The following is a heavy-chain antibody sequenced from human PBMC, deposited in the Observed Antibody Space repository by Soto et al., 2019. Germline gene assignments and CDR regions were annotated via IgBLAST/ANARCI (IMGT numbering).Heavy chain of an antibody. CDR2: IYPGDSDT. Sequence: GESLKISCKGSGYSFTSYWIGWVRQMPGKGLEWMGIIYPGDSDTRYSPSFQGQVTISADKSISTAYLQWSSLKASDTAMYYCAREEYYYDSSGYYRLLDPWGQGTLVTVSS. V-gene: IGHV5-51*01. J-gene: IGHJ5*02. CDR1: GYSFTSYW. CDR3: AREEYYYDSSGYYRLLDP. D-gene: IGHD3-22*01.